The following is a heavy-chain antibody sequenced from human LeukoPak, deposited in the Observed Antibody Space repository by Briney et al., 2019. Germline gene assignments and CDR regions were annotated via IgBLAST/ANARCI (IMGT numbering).Heavy chain of an antibody. CDR2: ISGSGGST. D-gene: IGHD5-24*01. Sequence: GGSLRLSCAASGFTFSSYAMSWVRQAPGKGLEWVSAISGSGGSTYYADSVKGRFTISRDNSKNTLYLQMNSLRAEDAAVYYCAKARWLQFRGALDYWGQGTLVTVSS. CDR3: AKARWLQFRGALDY. J-gene: IGHJ4*02. V-gene: IGHV3-23*01. CDR1: GFTFSSYA.